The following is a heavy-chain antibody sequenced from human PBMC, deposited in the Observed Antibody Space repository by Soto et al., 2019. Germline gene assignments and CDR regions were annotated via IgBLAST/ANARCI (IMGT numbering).Heavy chain of an antibody. Sequence: QVQLVQSGAEVKKPGASVKVSCKASGYTFTSYDINWVRQATGQGLEWMGWMNPNSGNTGYAQKFQGRVTMTRNTSISTAYRELSSLRSEDTAVDYCAGGRGTEDYFDYWGQGTLVTVSS. CDR1: GYTFTSYD. V-gene: IGHV1-8*01. CDR3: AGGRGTEDYFDY. J-gene: IGHJ4*02. CDR2: MNPNSGNT.